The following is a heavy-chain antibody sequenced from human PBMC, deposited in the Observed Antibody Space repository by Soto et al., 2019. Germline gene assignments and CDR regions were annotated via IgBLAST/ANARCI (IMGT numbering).Heavy chain of an antibody. J-gene: IGHJ4*02. V-gene: IGHV5-51*01. D-gene: IGHD3-10*01. CDR1: GYSFTSYW. Sequence: EVQLVQSGAEVKKPGESLKISCKGSGYSFTSYWIGWVRQMPGKGLEWMGFIYPGDSDTRYSPSFQGKVTISADKSITTAYLQWSSLKASDTAMYYCARHERLDISYGAGSHLDYWGQGTLVTVSS. CDR3: ARHERLDISYGAGSHLDY. CDR2: IYPGDSDT.